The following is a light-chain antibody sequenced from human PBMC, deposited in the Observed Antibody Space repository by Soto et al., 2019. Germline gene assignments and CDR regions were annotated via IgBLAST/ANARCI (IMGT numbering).Light chain of an antibody. CDR2: WAS. CDR3: QQYYSLPFT. Sequence: DIVMTQSPDSLAVSLGERATINCKSSQSVVHSSNNQDFLAWFQQKPGQPPKLLIYWASTRESGVPDRFSGSGSGTDFSLTISSLQAEDVAIYYCQQYYSLPFTFGPGTKVDIK. CDR1: QSVVHSSNNQDF. J-gene: IGKJ3*01. V-gene: IGKV4-1*01.